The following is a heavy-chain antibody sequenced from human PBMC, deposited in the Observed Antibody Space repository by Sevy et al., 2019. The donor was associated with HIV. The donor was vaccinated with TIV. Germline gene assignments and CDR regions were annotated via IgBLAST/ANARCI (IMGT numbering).Heavy chain of an antibody. CDR1: GFTVSSNY. Sequence: GGSLRLSCAASGFTVSSNYMSWVRQAPGKGLQWVSVIYSGGSTYYADSVKGRFTISRDNSKNTLYLQMNSLRAEDTAVYYYARGEGFGELGVGWGQGTLVTVSS. V-gene: IGHV3-66*01. CDR3: ARGEGFGELGVG. CDR2: IYSGGST. J-gene: IGHJ4*02. D-gene: IGHD3-10*01.